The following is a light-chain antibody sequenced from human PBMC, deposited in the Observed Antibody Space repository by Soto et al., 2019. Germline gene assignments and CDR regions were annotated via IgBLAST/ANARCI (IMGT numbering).Light chain of an antibody. V-gene: IGKV3-20*01. CDR1: QTITLNY. CDR3: QQYGSSPFT. J-gene: IGKJ3*01. Sequence: EIVLTQSPGTLSLSPGERATLSCRASQTITLNYLAWYQQKPGQAPRLLIYGVSTRATGIPDKFSGSGSGTDFTLTISRLEPEDFAVYYCQQYGSSPFTFGPARKVDIK. CDR2: GVS.